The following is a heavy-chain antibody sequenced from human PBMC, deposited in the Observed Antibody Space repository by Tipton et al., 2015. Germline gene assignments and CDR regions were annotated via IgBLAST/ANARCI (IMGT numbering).Heavy chain of an antibody. CDR3: ARHRGVGGLADY. J-gene: IGHJ4*02. D-gene: IGHD3-10*01. CDR1: SDSISKYY. CDR2: IQYSGST. V-gene: IGHV4-59*07. Sequence: TLSLTCSVSSDSISKYYWSWIRQPPGKELEWIGYIQYSGSTNYNPSLKSRVTISADTSKNQFSLELTSVTAADTAVYYCARHRGVGGLADYWGRGTLVTVSS.